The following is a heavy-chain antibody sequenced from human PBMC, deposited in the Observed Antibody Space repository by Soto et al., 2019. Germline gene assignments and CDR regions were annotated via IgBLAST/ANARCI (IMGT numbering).Heavy chain of an antibody. CDR2: IFHTGTT. D-gene: IGHD3-22*01. CDR1: GGSITNYY. Sequence: PPETLSLTCTVSGGSITNYYYSWIRQPPGKGLEWIGYIFHTGTTSYNPSLKSRVTLSVDTSQSQFSLKLNSVTAADTAVYYCTTEAYDNSGSLAFDIWGPGTLVTVSS. CDR3: TTEAYDNSGSLAFDI. J-gene: IGHJ3*02. V-gene: IGHV4-59*08.